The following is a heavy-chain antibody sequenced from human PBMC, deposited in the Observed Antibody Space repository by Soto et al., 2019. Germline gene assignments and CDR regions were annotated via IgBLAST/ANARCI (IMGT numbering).Heavy chain of an antibody. D-gene: IGHD1-1*01. Sequence: ASVKVSCKASGYTFTSYDINWVRQATGQGLEWMGWMNPNSGNTGYAQKFQGRVTMTRNTSISTAYMELSSLRSEDTAVYYCALFWTGTTHFDYWGQGTLVTVSS. CDR3: ALFWTGTTHFDY. CDR2: MNPNSGNT. V-gene: IGHV1-8*01. CDR1: GYTFTSYD. J-gene: IGHJ4*02.